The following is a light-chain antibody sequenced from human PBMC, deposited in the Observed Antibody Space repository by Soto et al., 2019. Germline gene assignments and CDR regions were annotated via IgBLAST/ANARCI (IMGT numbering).Light chain of an antibody. CDR1: QSVRSNY. Sequence: EIVMTQSPATLSVSPGERATLSCRASQSVRSNYLAWYQQKPGQAPRLLISGASSRATGIPDRFSGSGSGTDFSLTISRLESEDFAVYYCQQYGNSPLTFGGETKVDIK. J-gene: IGKJ4*01. V-gene: IGKV3-20*01. CDR3: QQYGNSPLT. CDR2: GAS.